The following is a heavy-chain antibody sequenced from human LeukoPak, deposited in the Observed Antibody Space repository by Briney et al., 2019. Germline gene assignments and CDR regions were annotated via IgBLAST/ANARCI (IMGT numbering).Heavy chain of an antibody. CDR1: GFTFSSYG. J-gene: IGHJ6*02. V-gene: IGHV3-30*18. Sequence: GGSLRLSCAASGFTFSSYGMHWVRQAPGKGLEWVAVISYDGSNKYYADSVKGRFTISRDNSKNTLYLQMNSLSAEDTAVYYCAKGVWLRSPYYYYGMDVWGQGTTVTVSS. CDR3: AKGVWLRSPYYYYGMDV. D-gene: IGHD5-12*01. CDR2: ISYDGSNK.